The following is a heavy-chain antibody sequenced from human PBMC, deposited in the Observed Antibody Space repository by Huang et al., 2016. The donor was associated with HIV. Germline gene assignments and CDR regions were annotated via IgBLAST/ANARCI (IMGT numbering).Heavy chain of an antibody. D-gene: IGHD4-4*01. CDR2: IYPGDSDT. V-gene: IGHV5-51*01. CDR1: GYKFTSYW. J-gene: IGHJ4*02. Sequence: EVQLVQSGAEVKKSRESLKISCKGSGYKFTSYWIGWVRQTPGKGLEWMGIIYPGDSDTRYRPSFQGQVTISADKSISTAYLQWSSLKASDTAMYYCARQRAYGSTYADYWGQGTLVTVSS. CDR3: ARQRAYGSTYADY.